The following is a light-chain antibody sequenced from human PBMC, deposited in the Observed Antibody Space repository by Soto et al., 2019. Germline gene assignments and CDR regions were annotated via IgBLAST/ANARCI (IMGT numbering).Light chain of an antibody. CDR3: QQYKTYPWT. V-gene: IGKV1-5*03. CDR2: GAS. CDR1: LSVGPW. J-gene: IGKJ1*01. Sequence: DIQMTQSPSTLSTSVGDRVTITCRASLSVGPWLAWYQQKPGKAPNLLIYGASTLQTGVPSRFGGSGSGTDFTLTISSLQPDDFATYYCQQYKTYPWTFGQGTRVDIK.